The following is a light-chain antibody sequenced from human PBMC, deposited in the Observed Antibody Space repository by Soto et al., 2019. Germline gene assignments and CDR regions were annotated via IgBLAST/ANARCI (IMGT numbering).Light chain of an antibody. CDR2: DGT. J-gene: IGLJ2*01. CDR3: QVWDTRDHVA. CDR1: NIGSKG. V-gene: IGLV3-21*02. Sequence: SYELTQPPSVSVTPGQTARITCGGNNIGSKGVHWYQQKPGQAPVLVVYDGTDRPSGTPERFSGSNSGNTATLTISRVEAADEADYYWQVWDTRDHVAFGGGTKLTVL.